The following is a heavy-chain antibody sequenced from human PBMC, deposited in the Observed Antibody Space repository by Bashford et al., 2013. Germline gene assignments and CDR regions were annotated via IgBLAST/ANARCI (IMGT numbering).Heavy chain of an antibody. Sequence: ASVKVSCKASGYSLTSYYMHWVRQAPGQGLEWMGIINPSGGSTSYAQKFQGRVTMTRDTSTSTVYMELRSLRSEDTAVYYCARGTSQGTAVNFDYVGQGTLVHRLL. D-gene: IGHD1/OR15-1a*01. CDR2: INPSGGST. V-gene: IGHV1-46*01. CDR1: GYSLTSYY. J-gene: IGHJ4*02. CDR3: ARGTSQGTAVNFDY.